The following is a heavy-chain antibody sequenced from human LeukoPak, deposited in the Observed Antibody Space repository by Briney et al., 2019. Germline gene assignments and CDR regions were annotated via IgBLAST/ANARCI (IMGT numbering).Heavy chain of an antibody. CDR2: INHSGST. CDR3: ASLSIVVVPAARRIYGMDV. Sequence: PSETLSLTCAVYGGSFSGYYWSWIRQPPGKGLEWIGEINHSGSTNYNPSLKSRVTISVDTSKNQFSLKLSSVTAADTAVCYCASLSIVVVPAARRIYGMDVWGQGTTVTVSS. V-gene: IGHV4-34*01. CDR1: GGSFSGYY. J-gene: IGHJ6*02. D-gene: IGHD2-2*01.